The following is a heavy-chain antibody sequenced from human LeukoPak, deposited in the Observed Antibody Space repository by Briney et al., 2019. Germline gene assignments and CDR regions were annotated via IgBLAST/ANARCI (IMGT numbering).Heavy chain of an antibody. CDR2: INHSGST. V-gene: IGHV4-34*01. Sequence: SETLSLTCAVYGGSFSGYYWSWIRQPPGKGLEWIGEINHSGSTNYNPSLKSRVTISVDRSKNQFPLKLSSVTAADTAVYYCARPRGYSFGYELAYWGQGALVTVSS. CDR1: GGSFSGYY. J-gene: IGHJ4*02. D-gene: IGHD5-18*01. CDR3: ARPRGYSFGYELAY.